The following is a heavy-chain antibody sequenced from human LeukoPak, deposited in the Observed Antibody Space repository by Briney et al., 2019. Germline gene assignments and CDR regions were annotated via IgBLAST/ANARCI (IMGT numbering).Heavy chain of an antibody. CDR3: AKCTARGDYGKMGDY. Sequence: GGSLTLSCAASGFTFSSYAMSWVRQAPGKGLEWVSAISGSGGSTYYADSVKGRFTISRDNSKNTLYLQMNSLRAEDTAVYYCAKCTARGDYGKMGDYWGQGTLVTVSS. D-gene: IGHD3-10*01. J-gene: IGHJ4*02. CDR1: GFTFSSYA. CDR2: ISGSGGST. V-gene: IGHV3-23*01.